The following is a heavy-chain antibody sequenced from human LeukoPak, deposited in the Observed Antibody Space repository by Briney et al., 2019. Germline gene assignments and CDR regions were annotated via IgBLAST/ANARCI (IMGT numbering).Heavy chain of an antibody. CDR3: AREKWLVLSGVCDY. D-gene: IGHD6-19*01. CDR1: GYTFTSYG. Sequence: ASVKVSCKASGYTFTSYGISWVRQAPGQGLEWMGWISAYNGNTNYAQKLQGRVTMTTDTSTSTAYMELRSLRSDDTAVYYCAREKWLVLSGVCDYWGQGTLVTVSS. V-gene: IGHV1-18*01. CDR2: ISAYNGNT. J-gene: IGHJ4*02.